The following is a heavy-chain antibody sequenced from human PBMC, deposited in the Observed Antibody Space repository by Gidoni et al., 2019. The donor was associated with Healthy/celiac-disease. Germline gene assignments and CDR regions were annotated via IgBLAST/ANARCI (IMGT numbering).Heavy chain of an antibody. CDR3: ARSGGELELRGNWFDP. D-gene: IGHD1-7*01. Sequence: QVQLQQWGAGLLKPSETLSLTCAVYGGSFSGYYWSWIRQPPGKGLEWIGEINHSGSTNYNPSLKSRVTISVDTSKNQFSLKLSSVTAADTAVYYCARSGGELELRGNWFDPWGQGTLVTVSS. J-gene: IGHJ5*02. CDR2: INHSGST. V-gene: IGHV4-34*01. CDR1: GGSFSGYY.